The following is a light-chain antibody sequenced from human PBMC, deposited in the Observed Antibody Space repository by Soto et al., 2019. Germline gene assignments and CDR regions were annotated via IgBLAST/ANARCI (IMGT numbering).Light chain of an antibody. J-gene: IGKJ5*01. V-gene: IGKV3-11*01. CDR1: QSVSNY. CDR2: DTS. CDR3: QQRSSWPT. Sequence: EIVLTQSPGTLSLSPGERATLSCRASQSVSNYLAWYQQKPGQAPRLLIYDTSNRATGIPARFSGSGSGTDFTLTISSLEPEDFAVYSCQQRSSWPTFGQGTRLEIK.